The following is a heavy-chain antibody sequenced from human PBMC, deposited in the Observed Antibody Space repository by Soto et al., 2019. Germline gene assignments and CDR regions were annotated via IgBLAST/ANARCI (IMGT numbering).Heavy chain of an antibody. CDR3: AKNSESSAYSSFDY. V-gene: IGHV3-23*01. Sequence: EVQLLESGGGLGQPGGSLRLSCAASGLTFSSYAMSWVRQAPGKGLEWVSGISGSGISTYYADSVKGRFTISRDNSKNTLYLQMNSLRAEDTAVYYCAKNSESSAYSSFDYWGQGTLVTVSS. J-gene: IGHJ4*02. CDR1: GLTFSSYA. CDR2: ISGSGIST. D-gene: IGHD3-22*01.